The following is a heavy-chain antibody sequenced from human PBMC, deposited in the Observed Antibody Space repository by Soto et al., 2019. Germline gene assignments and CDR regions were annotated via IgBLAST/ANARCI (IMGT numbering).Heavy chain of an antibody. D-gene: IGHD1-26*01. CDR1: GFSFSSYG. CDR2: LGFDGGGR. V-gene: IGHV3-33*01. J-gene: IGHJ6*02. Sequence: PGGSLRLSCAASGFSFSSYGMHWVRQTPGKGLEWVAVLGFDGGGRYYADSVKGRFTISRDNSKNRLDLQMDSLRVEDTAMYFCAREPVGPDYAMAVWGQGTRVTVSS. CDR3: AREPVGPDYAMAV.